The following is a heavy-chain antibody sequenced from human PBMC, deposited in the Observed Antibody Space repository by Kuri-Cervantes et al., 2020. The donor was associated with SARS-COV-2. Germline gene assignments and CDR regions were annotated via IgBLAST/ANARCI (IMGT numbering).Heavy chain of an antibody. CDR2: INPTSGGT. CDR1: GYTFTSYG. V-gene: IGHV1-2*02. J-gene: IGHJ5*02. Sequence: ASVKVSCKASGYTFTSYGISWVRQAPGQGLEWMGWINPTSGGTNYAQKFQGRVTMTRDTSISTVYMELSRLRSDDTAVYYCAREGGAKVYYDFWSGMGLFDPWGLGTLVTVSS. CDR3: AREGGAKVYYDFWSGMGLFDP. D-gene: IGHD3-3*01.